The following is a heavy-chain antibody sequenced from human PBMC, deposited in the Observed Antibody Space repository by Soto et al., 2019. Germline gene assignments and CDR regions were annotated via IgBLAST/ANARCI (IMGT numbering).Heavy chain of an antibody. J-gene: IGHJ3*02. D-gene: IGHD2-21*02. V-gene: IGHV3-30-3*01. CDR3: ARAGGNSAAFDI. CDR1: GFTFSSYA. Sequence: VGSLRLSCAASGFTFSSYAMHWVRQAPGKGLGWVAVISYDGSNRYYADSVKGRFTISRDNSKKTLYLQMNSLRAEDTAVYYCARAGGNSAAFDIWGQGTMVTVSS. CDR2: ISYDGSNR.